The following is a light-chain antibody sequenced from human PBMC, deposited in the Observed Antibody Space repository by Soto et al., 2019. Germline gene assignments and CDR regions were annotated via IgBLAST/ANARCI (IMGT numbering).Light chain of an antibody. J-gene: IGKJ1*01. Sequence: EIVMTQSPATLSVSPGERATLSCRASQSVSGNLAWYQQKPGQAPRLRIYGASTRATGIPARFSGSGSGTEFTLTISSLQSEDFAVYYCQQYNNWLTWTFGQGTKVEIK. CDR3: QQYNNWLTWT. CDR1: QSVSGN. V-gene: IGKV3-15*01. CDR2: GAS.